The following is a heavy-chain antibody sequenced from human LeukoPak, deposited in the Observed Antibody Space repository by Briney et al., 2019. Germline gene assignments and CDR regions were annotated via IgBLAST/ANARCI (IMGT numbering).Heavy chain of an antibody. CDR3: ARDMYGSGRTGSVDF. CDR2: ISYDGSNK. D-gene: IGHD3-10*01. CDR1: GFTFSGYA. Sequence: RSGGSLRLSCAAFGFTFSGYAMHWVRQAPGEGLEWVVVISYDGSNKYYADSVKGRFTISRDNSKNTLFLQMNSLRAEDTAVYYCARDMYGSGRTGSVDFWGQGTLVTVSS. V-gene: IGHV3-30-3*01. J-gene: IGHJ4*02.